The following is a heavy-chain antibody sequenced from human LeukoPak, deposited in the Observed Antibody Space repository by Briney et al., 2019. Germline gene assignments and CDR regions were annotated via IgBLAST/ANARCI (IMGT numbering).Heavy chain of an antibody. CDR3: ARGPVAGPFYAFDI. D-gene: IGHD6-19*01. CDR2: ISDSGGST. Sequence: PGGSLRLSCAASGFTFSSFAMSWVRQAPGKGLEWVSGISDSGGSTYYADSVKGRFTISRDNSKNTLYLQMNSLRAEDTAVYYCARGPVAGPFYAFDIWGQGTMVTVSS. V-gene: IGHV3-23*01. J-gene: IGHJ3*02. CDR1: GFTFSSFA.